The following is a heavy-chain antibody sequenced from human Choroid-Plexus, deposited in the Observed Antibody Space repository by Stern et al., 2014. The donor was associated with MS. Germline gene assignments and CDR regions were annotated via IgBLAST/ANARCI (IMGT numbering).Heavy chain of an antibody. CDR3: AKDRQWSTYFFDY. CDR2: ISDDGSDK. Sequence: VQLVESGGGVAQPGRPLILSCAASGFTFSHFGLHWVRQAPGKGLEWVARISDDGSDKYYAYAVKGRFTIFRDNSKNTLYMHMNSLRAEDAAVYYCAKDRQWSTYFFDYWGQGSLVTVSS. J-gene: IGHJ4*02. D-gene: IGHD2-15*01. V-gene: IGHV3-30*18. CDR1: GFTFSHFG.